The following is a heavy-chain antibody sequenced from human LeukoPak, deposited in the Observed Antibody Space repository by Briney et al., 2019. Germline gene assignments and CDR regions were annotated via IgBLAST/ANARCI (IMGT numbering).Heavy chain of an antibody. J-gene: IGHJ4*02. D-gene: IGHD7-27*01. V-gene: IGHV3-23*01. Sequence: GGSLRLSCAAPGFTFSNYAMSWVRQAPGKGLEWVSAISNGGGSTYYADSVKGRLTISRDNSKNTLYLQMNSLRAEDTAVYYCAKDFSTGEDYWGQGTLVTVSS. CDR3: AKDFSTGEDY. CDR2: ISNGGGST. CDR1: GFTFSNYA.